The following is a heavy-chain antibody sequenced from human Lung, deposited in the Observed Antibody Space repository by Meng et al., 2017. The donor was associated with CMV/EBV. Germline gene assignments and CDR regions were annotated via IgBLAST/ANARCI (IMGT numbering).Heavy chain of an antibody. CDR1: GYTFTGYN. J-gene: IGHJ6*02. D-gene: IGHD3-10*01. Sequence: ASVKVSCKASGYTFTGYNMHWVRQAPGQGLEWVGWINPDSGDTRYAEKFQGRVTLTRDTSITTAYMELSRLKSDDTAVFFCARLFHTSLGTNYYYGMDVWGQGTTVTVSS. CDR2: INPDSGDT. CDR3: ARLFHTSLGTNYYYGMDV. V-gene: IGHV1-2*02.